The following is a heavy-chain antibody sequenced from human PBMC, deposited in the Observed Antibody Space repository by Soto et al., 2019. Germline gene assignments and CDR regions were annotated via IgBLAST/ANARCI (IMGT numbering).Heavy chain of an antibody. CDR2: ISDHNGNT. V-gene: IGHV1-18*01. Sequence: QVHLVQSGAEVKKPGASVKVSCKGSGYAFTTYAITWVRQAPGQGLEWMGWISDHNGNTNYAQKLQRRVTVTRDTSTSTAYMELRSLRSDDTAVYYCARGRYGDYWGQGALVTVSS. D-gene: IGHD1-1*01. J-gene: IGHJ4*02. CDR1: GYAFTTYA. CDR3: ARGRYGDY.